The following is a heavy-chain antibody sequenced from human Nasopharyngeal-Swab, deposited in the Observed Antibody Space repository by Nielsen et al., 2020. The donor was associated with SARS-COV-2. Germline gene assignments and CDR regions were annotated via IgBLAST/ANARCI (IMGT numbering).Heavy chain of an antibody. CDR3: ARGLSGIVTSTFLGLGPYYSYYYMDV. CDR2: INQSGSH. CDR1: GGSFSSYY. J-gene: IGHJ6*03. D-gene: IGHD2/OR15-2a*01. Sequence: SETLSLTCVVYGGSFSSYYWGWIRQPPGKGLEWIAEINQSGSHNYNPSLRSRVTISVDTSKNQFSLRLTSETAADTAVYYCARGLSGIVTSTFLGLGPYYSYYYMDVWGKGTTVTVSS. V-gene: IGHV4-34*01.